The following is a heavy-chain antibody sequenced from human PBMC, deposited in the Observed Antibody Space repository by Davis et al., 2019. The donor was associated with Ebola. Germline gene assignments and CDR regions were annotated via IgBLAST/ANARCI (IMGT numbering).Heavy chain of an antibody. J-gene: IGHJ4*02. CDR3: ARSGFGGNSIDF. CDR2: IFPGDSDT. V-gene: IGHV5-51*01. D-gene: IGHD4-23*01. CDR1: GYIFSSHW. Sequence: GESLKISCEGSGYIFSSHWIGWVRQMPGKGLEWMGMIFPGDSDTVYSPSFQGKVTISADKSINAAYLQWSSLQASDTAMYYCARSGFGGNSIDFWGQGTLVTVSS.